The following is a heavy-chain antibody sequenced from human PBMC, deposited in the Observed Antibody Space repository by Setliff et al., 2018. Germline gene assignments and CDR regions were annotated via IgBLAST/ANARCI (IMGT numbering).Heavy chain of an antibody. CDR2: XXXXXXX. J-gene: IGHJ4*02. CDR3: ARRGMSSSWFQGYFDY. D-gene: IGHD6-13*01. V-gene: IGHV4-39*01. CDR1: GGSISSSSYY. Sequence: PSETLSLTCTVSGGSISSSSYYWGWIRQPPGKGLEWIGXXXXXXXXXXXXXLXXXVTISVDTSKNQFSLKLSSVTAADTAVYYCARRGMSSSWFQGYFDYWGQGTLVTAS.